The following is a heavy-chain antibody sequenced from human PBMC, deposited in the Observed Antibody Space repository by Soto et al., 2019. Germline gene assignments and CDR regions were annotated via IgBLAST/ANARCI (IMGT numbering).Heavy chain of an antibody. CDR1: GVTFSTST. Sequence: VQLVQSGAEVRKPGSSVKVSCQVSGVTFSTSTITWVRQAPGQGLEWMGSIIPILGTAKSTQKFQGRVTITADESASVAYMGLSSLTSEDTAVYYCARAGFVSGWNEFSGMDVWGQGTTVTFSS. CDR2: IIPILGTA. CDR3: ARAGFVSGWNEFSGMDV. J-gene: IGHJ6*02. V-gene: IGHV1-69*11. D-gene: IGHD6-19*01.